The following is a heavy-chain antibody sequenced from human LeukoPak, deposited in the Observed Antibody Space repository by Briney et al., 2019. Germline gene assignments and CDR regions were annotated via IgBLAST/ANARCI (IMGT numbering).Heavy chain of an antibody. CDR3: ARGRIVVVVEADAFDI. V-gene: IGHV1-2*02. CDR2: INPNSGGT. CDR1: GYTFTGYY. D-gene: IGHD2-15*01. Sequence: ASVKVSCKASGYTFTGYYMHWVRQAPGQGLEWMGWINPNSGGTNYAQKFQGRVNMTRDTSISTAYMELSRLRSDDTAVYYCARGRIVVVVEADAFDIWGQGTMVTVSS. J-gene: IGHJ3*02.